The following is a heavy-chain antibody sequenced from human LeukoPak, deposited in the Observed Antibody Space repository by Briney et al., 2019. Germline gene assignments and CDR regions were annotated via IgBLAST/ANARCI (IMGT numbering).Heavy chain of an antibody. V-gene: IGHV4-30-2*01. CDR3: ARGVYDILTGYHFDY. D-gene: IGHD3-9*01. CDR1: GGSISSGGYS. Sequence: SETLSLTCAVSGGSISSGGYSWSWIRQPPGKGLEWIGYIHHSGSTYYNPSLKSRVTISVDRSKNQFSLKLSSVTAADTAVYCCARGVYDILTGYHFDYWGQGTLVTVSS. J-gene: IGHJ4*02. CDR2: IHHSGST.